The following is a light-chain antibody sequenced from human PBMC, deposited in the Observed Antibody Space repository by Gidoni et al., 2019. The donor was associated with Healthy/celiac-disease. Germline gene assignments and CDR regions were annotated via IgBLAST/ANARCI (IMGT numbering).Light chain of an antibody. V-gene: IGKV1-39*01. Sequence: DIQMTQSPSSLSASVGDRVTITCRASQSISSYLNWYQQKPGKAPKLLIYAASSLQSGVPSRFSGSGSGTDFTLTISSLPPEDFATYYCQQSYSTLFTFGPGTKLDIK. J-gene: IGKJ3*01. CDR3: QQSYSTLFT. CDR2: AAS. CDR1: QSISSY.